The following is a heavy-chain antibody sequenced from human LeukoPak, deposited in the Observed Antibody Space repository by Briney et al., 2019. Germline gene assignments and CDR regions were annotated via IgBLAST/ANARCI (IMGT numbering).Heavy chain of an antibody. Sequence: GGSLRLSCAASGFTFSDYYMSWIPQAPGKGLEWVSYISSSGSTIYYADSVKGRFTISRDNAKNSLYLQMNSLRAEDTAVYYCASHRIAAAAFDIWGQGTMVTVSS. V-gene: IGHV3-11*01. CDR3: ASHRIAAAAFDI. J-gene: IGHJ3*02. CDR1: GFTFSDYY. CDR2: ISSSGSTI. D-gene: IGHD6-13*01.